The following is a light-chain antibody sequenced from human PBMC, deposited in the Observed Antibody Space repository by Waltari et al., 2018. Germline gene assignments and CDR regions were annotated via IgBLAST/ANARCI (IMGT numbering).Light chain of an antibody. CDR3: SSYTTGRSLV. Sequence: QSALTQPASVSASPGQSITISCTGTSSDLDSYAYVPWYQQSPGRPPKLLIYDIKARPSGISHRFSGAKSGNMASLTISGLQVEDEADYFCSSYTTGRSLVFGTGTKVTVL. CDR1: SSDLDSYAY. V-gene: IGLV2-14*03. J-gene: IGLJ1*01. CDR2: DIK.